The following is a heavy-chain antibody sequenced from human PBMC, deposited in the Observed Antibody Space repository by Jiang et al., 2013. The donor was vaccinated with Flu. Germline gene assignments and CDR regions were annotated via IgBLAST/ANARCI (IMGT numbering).Heavy chain of an antibody. CDR2: STI. V-gene: IGHV3-48*03. CDR3: ARVPNYYDSSGYQAFDY. J-gene: IGHJ4*02. Sequence: STIYYADSVKGRFTISRDNAKNSLYLQMNSLRAEDTAVYYCARVPNYYDSSGYQAFDYWGQGTLVTVSS. D-gene: IGHD3-22*01.